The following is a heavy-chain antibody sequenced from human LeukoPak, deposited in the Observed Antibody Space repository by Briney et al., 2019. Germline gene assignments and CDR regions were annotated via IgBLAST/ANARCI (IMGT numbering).Heavy chain of an antibody. V-gene: IGHV4-39*01. CDR1: GGSISSSSYY. CDR3: ARHLTRITIFGVATTYYYYYGMDV. D-gene: IGHD3-3*01. J-gene: IGHJ6*02. CDR2: IYYSGST. Sequence: SETLSLTCTVSGGSISSSSYYWGWIRQPPGKGLEWIGSIYYSGSTYYNPSLKSRVTMSVDTSKNQFSLKLSSVTAADTAVYYCARHLTRITIFGVATTYYYYYGMDVWGQGTTVTVSS.